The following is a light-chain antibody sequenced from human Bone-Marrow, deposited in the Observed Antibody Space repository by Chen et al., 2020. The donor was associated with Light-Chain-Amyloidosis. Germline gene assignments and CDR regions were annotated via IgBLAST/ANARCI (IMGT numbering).Light chain of an antibody. CDR2: GSS. CDR3: QQYGTSPLT. CDR1: QTISSNY. V-gene: IGKV3-20*01. J-gene: IGKJ4*01. Sequence: EIVLTQSPGTLSLSPGEGANLSCRASQTISSNYLTWYQQKFGQAPRLLIYGSSSRATGIPDRFTGSVSVTDFTLTLNRLEPEDFAMYYCQQYGTSPLTFGGWPKVEIK.